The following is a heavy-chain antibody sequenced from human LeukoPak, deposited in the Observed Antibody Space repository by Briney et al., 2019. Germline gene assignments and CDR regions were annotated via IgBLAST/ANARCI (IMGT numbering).Heavy chain of an antibody. D-gene: IGHD3-22*01. J-gene: IGHJ3*02. CDR1: GGALSGEY. V-gene: IGHV4-59*08. Sequence: LQTLSLKPAVYGGALSGEYWSRCRQSPGKRLKAIGDMCYTGSTSYNPSIKTPITKSVYRSKSQISLNPSSVTASDPGAHPCARHPRYYDSSGYALDAFDIWGQGTMVTVSS. CDR2: MCYTGST. CDR3: ARHPRYYDSSGYALDAFDI.